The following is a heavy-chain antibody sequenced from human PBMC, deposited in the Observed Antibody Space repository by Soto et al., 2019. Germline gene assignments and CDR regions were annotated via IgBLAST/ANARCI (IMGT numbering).Heavy chain of an antibody. D-gene: IGHD3-16*02. V-gene: IGHV1-18*01. J-gene: IGHJ4*02. CDR1: GYTFTSYG. CDR2: ISAYNGNT. Sequence: QVQLVQSGAEVKKPGASVKVSCKASGYTFTSYGISWVRQAPGQGLEWMGWISAYNGNTNYAQKLQGRVTMTTDTSTSTAYMXLXSXXXDDXXXXXCXXXXXXYIWGSYPDYWGQGTLVTVSS. CDR3: XXXXXXYIWGSYPDY.